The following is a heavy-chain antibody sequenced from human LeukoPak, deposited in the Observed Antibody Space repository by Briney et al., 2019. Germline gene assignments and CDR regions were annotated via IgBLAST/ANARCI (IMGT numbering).Heavy chain of an antibody. V-gene: IGHV3-66*02. CDR2: IYTGDKT. CDR3: ASNPLRENCSGGSCYSYYYYYMDV. Sequence: GGSLRLSCAASGLTVNSNYMSWVRQAPGKGLECVSVIYTGDKTHYADSVKGRFTISRDNSKNTLYLQMNSLRAEDTAVYYCASNPLRENCSGGSCYSYYYYYMDVWGKGTTVTVSS. J-gene: IGHJ6*03. CDR1: GLTVNSNY. D-gene: IGHD2-15*01.